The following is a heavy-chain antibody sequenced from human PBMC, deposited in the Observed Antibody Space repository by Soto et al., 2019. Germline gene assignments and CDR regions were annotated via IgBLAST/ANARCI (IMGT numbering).Heavy chain of an antibody. Sequence: SETLSLTCTVSGGSISSYYWSWIRQPPGKGLEWIGYIYYSGSTNYNPSLKSRVTISVDTSKNQFSLKLISVTAADTAVYYCARGLLGYYYYGMDVWGQGTTVTVSS. D-gene: IGHD3-16*01. CDR1: GGSISSYY. CDR2: IYYSGST. J-gene: IGHJ6*02. V-gene: IGHV4-59*01. CDR3: ARGLLGYYYYGMDV.